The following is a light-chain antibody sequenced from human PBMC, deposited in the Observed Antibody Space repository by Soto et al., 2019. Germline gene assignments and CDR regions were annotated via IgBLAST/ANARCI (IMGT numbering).Light chain of an antibody. CDR1: SSDVGSYNL. V-gene: IGLV2-23*01. CDR2: EDT. J-gene: IGLJ2*01. Sequence: SVLTQPASGSASPGQSSTISCTGTSSDVGSYNLSSWYQQHPVKAPKLIIYEDTKRPSGVSNRFSGSKSANTASLTISGLQAEDEADYYCCSYAGSDIWIFDGGTQLTVL. CDR3: CSYAGSDIWI.